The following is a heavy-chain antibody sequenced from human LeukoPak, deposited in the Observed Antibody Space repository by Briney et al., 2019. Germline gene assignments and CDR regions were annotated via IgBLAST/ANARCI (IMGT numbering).Heavy chain of an antibody. CDR3: AREVIGYYYDSSGLSFDY. CDR2: INSDGSST. CDR1: GFTFSSYW. D-gene: IGHD3-22*01. Sequence: AGGSLRLSCAASGFTFSSYWMHWVRQAPGKGLVWVSRINSDGSSTSYADSVKGRFTISRDNAKNTLYLQMNSLRAEDTAVYYCAREVIGYYYDSSGLSFDYWGQGTLVTVSS. J-gene: IGHJ4*02. V-gene: IGHV3-74*01.